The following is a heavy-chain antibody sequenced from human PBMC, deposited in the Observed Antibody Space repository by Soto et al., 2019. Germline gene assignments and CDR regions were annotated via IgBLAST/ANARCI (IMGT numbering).Heavy chain of an antibody. D-gene: IGHD2-15*01. CDR2: INYSGST. J-gene: IGHJ4*02. CDR1: GVSIISGDFY. CDR3: ARQAAYITFDY. V-gene: IGHV4-30-4*01. Sequence: PSETLSLTCTVSGVSIISGDFYWIWIRQPPGKGLEWIGSINYSGSTYYNPSLKSRVTISGDTSKTQFSLKLSSVTAADTAVYYCARQAAYITFDYWGQGTLVTVSS.